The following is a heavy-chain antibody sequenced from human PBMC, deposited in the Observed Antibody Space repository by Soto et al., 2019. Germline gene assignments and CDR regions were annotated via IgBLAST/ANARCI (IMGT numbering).Heavy chain of an antibody. CDR3: ARRPKRGSFAWCFDY. Sequence: PSDTLSLTSTVSGGSITSNAYYWRWIRQPPGKGLEWLGYIYYSGSASYNPSLKSRVTMSVDTSKNQFSLKLSSVTAADTAVYYCARRPKRGSFAWCFDYWGQG. CDR2: IYYSGSA. J-gene: IGHJ4*02. D-gene: IGHD1-26*01. CDR1: GGSITSNAYY. V-gene: IGHV4-39*01.